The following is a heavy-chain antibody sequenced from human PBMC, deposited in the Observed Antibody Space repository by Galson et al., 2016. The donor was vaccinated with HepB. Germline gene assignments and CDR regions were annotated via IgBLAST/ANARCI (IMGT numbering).Heavy chain of an antibody. CDR2: ISAASNT. V-gene: IGHV3-23*01. D-gene: IGHD1-26*01. CDR1: GFTFSSYA. J-gene: IGHJ4*02. Sequence: SLRLSCAASGFTFSSYAMSWVRQAPGKGLEWVSVISAASNTYYTDSVKGRFTISRDNSKSTLYLQMNSLRAEDTAVYYCAKSSSGATPRPNFDYWGQGTLVTVSS. CDR3: AKSSSGATPRPNFDY.